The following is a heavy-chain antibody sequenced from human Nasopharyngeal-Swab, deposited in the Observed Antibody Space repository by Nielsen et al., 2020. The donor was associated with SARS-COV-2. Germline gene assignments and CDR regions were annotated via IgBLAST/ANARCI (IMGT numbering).Heavy chain of an antibody. CDR1: GFNISSYW. V-gene: IGHV3-74*01. CDR2: IYIDGSTT. J-gene: IGHJ5*02. CDR3: ARGSGYYDP. Sequence: GESLKISCAASGFNISSYWMHWVRQAPGKGLVWVSRIYIDGSTTNYADSVRGRFTISRDNAKNTVYMQMNNLRAEDTAVYYCARGSGYYDPWGQGTLATVSS. D-gene: IGHD6-25*01.